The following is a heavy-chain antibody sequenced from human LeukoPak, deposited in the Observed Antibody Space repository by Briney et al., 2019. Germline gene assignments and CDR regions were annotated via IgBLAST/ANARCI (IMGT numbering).Heavy chain of an antibody. V-gene: IGHV3-74*01. J-gene: IGHJ3*02. CDR1: GFTFSSYW. Sequence: GGSLRLSCAASGFTFSSYWMHWVRQAPGKGLVWVSRISSDGSSTSYADSVKGRFTISRDNAKNTLYLQMNSLRAEDTAVYYCARDEGITMIVVVPDAFDIWGQGTMVTVSS. D-gene: IGHD3-22*01. CDR3: ARDEGITMIVVVPDAFDI. CDR2: ISSDGSST.